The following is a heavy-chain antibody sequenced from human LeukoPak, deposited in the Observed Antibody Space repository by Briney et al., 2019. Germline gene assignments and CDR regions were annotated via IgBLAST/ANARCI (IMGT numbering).Heavy chain of an antibody. Sequence: GGSLRLSCAASGFTFSSYGMHWVRQAPGKGLEWVAVISYDGSNKYYADSVKGRFTISRDNSKNTLYLQMNRLRAEDTAVYYCAKDAVWGSYPKYYFDYWGQGTLVTVSS. D-gene: IGHD3-16*02. CDR2: ISYDGSNK. CDR3: AKDAVWGSYPKYYFDY. CDR1: GFTFSSYG. J-gene: IGHJ4*02. V-gene: IGHV3-30*18.